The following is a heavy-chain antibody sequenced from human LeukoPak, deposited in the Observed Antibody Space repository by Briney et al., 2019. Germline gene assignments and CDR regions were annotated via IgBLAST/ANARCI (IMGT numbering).Heavy chain of an antibody. J-gene: IGHJ3*02. CDR2: IRGSGFST. CDR3: AKAGFYDVLTDGLDI. CDR1: GFTFSNHG. V-gene: IGHV3-23*01. D-gene: IGHD3-9*01. Sequence: GGSLRLSCAASGFTFSNHGMSWVRQAPGEGLEWVSGIRGSGFSTDYADSVKGRFTISRDNSKNTLYLQMNSLRVEDTAVYYCAKAGFYDVLTDGLDIWGQGTMVIVSS.